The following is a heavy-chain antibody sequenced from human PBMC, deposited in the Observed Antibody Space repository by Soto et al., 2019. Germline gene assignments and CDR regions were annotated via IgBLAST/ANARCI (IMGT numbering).Heavy chain of an antibody. CDR2: IWYDGSNK. CDR1: GFTFSSYG. CDR3: ARSGGWYTTKYYFDY. J-gene: IGHJ4*02. D-gene: IGHD6-19*01. Sequence: QVQLVASGGGVVQPGRSLRLSCAASGFTFSSYGMHWVRQAPGKGLEWVAVIWYDGSNKYYADSVKGRFTISRDNSKNTLYLQMNSLRAEDTAVYYCARSGGWYTTKYYFDYWGQGTLVTVSS. V-gene: IGHV3-33*01.